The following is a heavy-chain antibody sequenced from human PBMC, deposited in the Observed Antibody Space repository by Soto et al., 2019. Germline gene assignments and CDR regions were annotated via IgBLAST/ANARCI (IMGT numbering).Heavy chain of an antibody. CDR2: ISAYNGNT. D-gene: IGHD2-2*01. J-gene: IGHJ6*02. CDR3: AREGYCISTSCRHYDYYGMDV. CDR1: GYTFTSYG. V-gene: IGHV1-18*01. Sequence: QVQLVQSGAEVKKPGASVTVSCKASGYTFTSYGISWLRQAPGQGLEWMGWISAYNGNTNYAQKLQGRVTMTTDTPTGSAYMELRSLRSDDTAVYYCAREGYCISTSCRHYDYYGMDVWGPGTTVTVSS.